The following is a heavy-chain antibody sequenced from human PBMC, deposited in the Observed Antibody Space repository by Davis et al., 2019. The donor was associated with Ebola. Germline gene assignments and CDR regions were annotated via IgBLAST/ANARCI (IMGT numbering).Heavy chain of an antibody. V-gene: IGHV3-11*04. CDR2: ISSSGSNI. J-gene: IGHJ6*02. CDR1: GFTFSDYY. CDR3: ARVRRNPYYYYGMDV. Sequence: GESLKISCAASGFTFSDYYMSWIRQAPGKGLEWVSYISSSGSNIFYADSVKGRFTISRDNAKNSVYLQMNSLRAEDTAVYSCARVRRNPYYYYGMDVWGQGTTVTVSS.